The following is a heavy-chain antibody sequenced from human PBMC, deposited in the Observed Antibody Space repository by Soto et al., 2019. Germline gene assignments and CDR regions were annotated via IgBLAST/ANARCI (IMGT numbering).Heavy chain of an antibody. D-gene: IGHD6-6*01. CDR1: GFTFSSYE. CDR3: ARVGYSSSSADYYYGMDV. CDR2: ISSSGSTI. Sequence: LRLSCAASGFTFSSYEMNWVRQAPGKGLEWVSYISSSGSTIYYADSVKGRLTISRDNAKNSLYLQMNSLRAEDTAVHYCARVGYSSSSADYYYGMDVWGQGTTVTVSS. J-gene: IGHJ6*02. V-gene: IGHV3-48*03.